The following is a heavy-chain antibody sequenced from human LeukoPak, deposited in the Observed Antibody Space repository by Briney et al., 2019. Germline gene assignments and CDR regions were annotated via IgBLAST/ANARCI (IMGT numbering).Heavy chain of an antibody. J-gene: IGHJ6*02. D-gene: IGHD2-15*01. CDR1: GYTFTSYG. V-gene: IGHV1-18*01. CDR3: ARGDNYYGMDV. CDR2: ISAYNGNT. Sequence: GASVKVSCKASGYTFTSYGISWVRQAPGQGLEWMGWISAYNGNTNYAQKLQGRVTMTRDTSTSTVYMELSSLRSEDTAVYYCARGDNYYGMDVWGQGTTVTVSS.